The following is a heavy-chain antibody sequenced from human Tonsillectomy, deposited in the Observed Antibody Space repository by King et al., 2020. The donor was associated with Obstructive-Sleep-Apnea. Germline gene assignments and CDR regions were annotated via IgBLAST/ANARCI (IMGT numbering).Heavy chain of an antibody. CDR1: GFTFSSYW. J-gene: IGHJ6*02. D-gene: IGHD3-10*01. V-gene: IGHV3-7*03. CDR3: ARGGGXYYGSGIYEYYYXXYGXDX. CDR2: IQQDGSEK. Sequence: QLVQSGGGLVQPGGSLRLSCAASGFTFSSYWVTWVRQAPGKGLEWVANIQQDGSEKYYVDSVKGRFIISRDNAKNSLFLQMNSLRAEDTAVYYCARGGGXYYGSGIYEYYYXXYGXDXWGQGTXVTV.